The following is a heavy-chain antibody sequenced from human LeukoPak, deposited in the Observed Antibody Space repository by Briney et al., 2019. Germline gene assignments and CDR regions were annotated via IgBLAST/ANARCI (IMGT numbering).Heavy chain of an antibody. D-gene: IGHD1-26*01. V-gene: IGHV4-39*01. CDR3: ATGGSGDLDY. Sequence: SETLSLTCTVSGGSISSHYYWIWIRQPPGKGLEWIGSIYYSGSTYYNPSLKSRVTISVDTSKNQFSLKLTSLTAAETAVYYCATGGSGDLDYWGQGTLVTVSS. CDR1: GGSISSHYY. J-gene: IGHJ4*02. CDR2: IYYSGST.